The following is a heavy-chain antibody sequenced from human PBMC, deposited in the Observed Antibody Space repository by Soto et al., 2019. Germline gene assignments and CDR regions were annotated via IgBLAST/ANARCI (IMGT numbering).Heavy chain of an antibody. V-gene: IGHV1-3*01. CDR1: GYTFTSYA. CDR3: ARVIGGWYYFDY. CDR2: INAGNGNT. D-gene: IGHD6-19*01. Sequence: QVQLVQSGAEVKKPGASVKVSCKASGYTFTSYAMHWVRQAPGQRLEWVGWINAGNGNTKYSQKFQGRVTITRDTYASTAYMELSSLRSEDTAVYYCARVIGGWYYFDYWGQGTLVTVSS. J-gene: IGHJ4*02.